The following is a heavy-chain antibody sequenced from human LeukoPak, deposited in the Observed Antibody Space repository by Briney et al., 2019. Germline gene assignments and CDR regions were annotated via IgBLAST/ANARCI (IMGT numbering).Heavy chain of an antibody. D-gene: IGHD5-24*01. V-gene: IGHV3-21*01. Sequence: GGSLRLSCAASGFIFSSYSMNWVRHAPGKGLEWVSSISSTSTYIHYAASLKGRFTIARDNARNSLYLQINSLRVEDTAVYYCARVQRGEMATFDYWGQGTLVTVSS. CDR3: ARVQRGEMATFDY. CDR1: GFIFSSYS. CDR2: ISSTSTYI. J-gene: IGHJ4*02.